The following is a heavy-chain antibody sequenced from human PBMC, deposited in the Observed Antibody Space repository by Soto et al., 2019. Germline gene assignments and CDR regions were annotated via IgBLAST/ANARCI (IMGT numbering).Heavy chain of an antibody. J-gene: IGHJ5*02. CDR2: ISAYNGNT. V-gene: IGHV1-18*01. CDR1: GYTFTSYG. Sequence: GASVKVSCKASGYTFTSYGIIWVRQAPGQGLEWMGWISAYNGNTNYAQKLQGRVTMTTDTSTSTAYMELRSLRSDDTAVYYCAREGGNDFWSGYYWFDPWGQGTLVTVSS. D-gene: IGHD3-3*01. CDR3: AREGGNDFWSGYYWFDP.